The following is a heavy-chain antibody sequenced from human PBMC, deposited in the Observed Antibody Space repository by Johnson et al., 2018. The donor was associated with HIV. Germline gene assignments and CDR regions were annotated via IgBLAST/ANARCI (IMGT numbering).Heavy chain of an antibody. Sequence: QVLLVESGGGVVQPGRSLRLSCAASGFTFSSYAMHWVRQAPAKGLEWVAVISSDGSNKYYADSVMGRVTISRDNSKNTLYLQMNSLRAEDTAVYYCAKELGIPSGWYRGASDIWGQGTMVTVSS. CDR2: ISSDGSNK. CDR1: GFTFSSYA. D-gene: IGHD6-19*01. J-gene: IGHJ3*02. V-gene: IGHV3-30*04. CDR3: AKELGIPSGWYRGASDI.